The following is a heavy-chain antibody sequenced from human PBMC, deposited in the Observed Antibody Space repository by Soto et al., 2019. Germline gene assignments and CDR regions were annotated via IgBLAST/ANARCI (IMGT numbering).Heavy chain of an antibody. Sequence: SETLSLTCTVSGGSVSSGSYYWSWIRQPPGKGLEWIGYIYYSGSTNYNPSLKSRVTISVDTYKNQFSLKMSSVTAADTAVYYCSSNSYHDSRGVDDAFDIWGQGTMVTVSS. V-gene: IGHV4-61*01. CDR3: SSNSYHDSRGVDDAFDI. J-gene: IGHJ3*02. CDR1: GGSVSSGSYY. D-gene: IGHD1-1*01. CDR2: IYYSGST.